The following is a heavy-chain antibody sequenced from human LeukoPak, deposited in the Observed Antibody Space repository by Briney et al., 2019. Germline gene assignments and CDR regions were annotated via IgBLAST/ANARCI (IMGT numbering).Heavy chain of an antibody. D-gene: IGHD3-10*01. CDR3: ARSHSYGSGPDEY. Sequence: GEPLKFSCKGSGYSFTSYWIGWVRQMPGKGLKWMGIVYPGDSDTRYSPSFQGQVPISADKSISTAYPQWSSLKASDTAMYYCARSHSYGSGPDEYWGQGTLVTVSS. J-gene: IGHJ4*02. CDR2: VYPGDSDT. CDR1: GYSFTSYW. V-gene: IGHV5-51*01.